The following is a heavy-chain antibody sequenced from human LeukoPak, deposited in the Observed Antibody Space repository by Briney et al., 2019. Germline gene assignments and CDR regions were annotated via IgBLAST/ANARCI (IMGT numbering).Heavy chain of an antibody. Sequence: PSETLSLTCTVSGGSISSNNYYWVWLRQLPGKGLEWIGSINHSGTTYYDLSLESRVTISVDTSKNQFSLKLNSVTAADTAVYYCVREAFKVGARPYYFDYWGQGTLVTVSS. CDR2: INHSGTT. CDR1: GGSISSNNYY. V-gene: IGHV4-39*07. J-gene: IGHJ4*02. CDR3: VREAFKVGARPYYFDY. D-gene: IGHD1-26*01.